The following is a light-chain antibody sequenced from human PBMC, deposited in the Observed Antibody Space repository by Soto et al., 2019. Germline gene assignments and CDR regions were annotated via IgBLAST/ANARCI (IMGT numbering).Light chain of an antibody. J-gene: IGLJ2*01. CDR2: LSSDGSP. CDR1: SGHSSYA. CDR3: QTWDTGARVV. Sequence: QSVLTQSPSASASLGASVKLTCTLSSGHSSYAIAWHQQQPEKGPRYLMKLSSDGSPSKGDGIPDRFSGSSSGAERYLTISSLQSEDEDDYYCQTWDTGARVVFGGGTKLTVL. V-gene: IGLV4-69*01.